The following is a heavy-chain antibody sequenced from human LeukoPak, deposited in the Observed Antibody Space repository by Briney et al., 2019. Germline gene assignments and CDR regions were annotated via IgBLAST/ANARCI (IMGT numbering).Heavy chain of an antibody. CDR1: GGSISSYY. V-gene: IGHV4-59*08. CDR3: ARGYGDGYEDY. Sequence: TSETLSLTCTVSGGSISSYYWSWIRQPPGKGLEWIGYIYYSGSTNYNPSLKSRVTISVDTSKNQFSLKLSSVTAADTAVYYCARGYGDGYEDYWGQGTLVTVSS. D-gene: IGHD5-24*01. J-gene: IGHJ4*02. CDR2: IYYSGST.